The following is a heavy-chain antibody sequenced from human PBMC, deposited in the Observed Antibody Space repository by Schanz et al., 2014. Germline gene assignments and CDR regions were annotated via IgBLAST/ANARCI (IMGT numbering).Heavy chain of an antibody. J-gene: IGHJ4*02. CDR1: GFTFSSYA. V-gene: IGHV3-23*01. CDR3: AKTLFPGGTQTFGN. CDR2: ISGSGGST. D-gene: IGHD2-8*02. Sequence: EVQLLESGGGLVQPGGSLRLSCAASGFTFSSYAMTWVRQAPGMGLEWVSAISGSGGSTYYADSVKGRFTISRDNSKSTLYVEMNSLRVEDTAVYYCAKTLFPGGTQTFGNWGRGTLVTVSS.